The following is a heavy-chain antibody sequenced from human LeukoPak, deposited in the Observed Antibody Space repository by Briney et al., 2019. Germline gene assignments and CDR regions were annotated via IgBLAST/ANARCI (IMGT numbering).Heavy chain of an antibody. CDR3: ARDRSSSSWYYYYYMDV. CDR1: GGSISSGSYY. Sequence: NPSQTLSLTCTVSGGSISSGSYYWSWIRQPAGKGLEWIGRIYTSGSTNYNPSLKSRVTISVDTSKNQFSLKLGSVTAADTAVYYCARDRSSSSWYYYYYMDVWGKGTTVTVSS. CDR2: IYTSGST. V-gene: IGHV4-61*02. D-gene: IGHD6-13*01. J-gene: IGHJ6*03.